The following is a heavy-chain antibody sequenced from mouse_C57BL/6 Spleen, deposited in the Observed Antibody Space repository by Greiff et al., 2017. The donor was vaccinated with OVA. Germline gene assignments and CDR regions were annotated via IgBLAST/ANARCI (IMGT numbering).Heavy chain of an antibody. D-gene: IGHD2-2*01. CDR1: GFSFTSYA. Sequence: VKLMESGPGLVAPSQSLSITCTVSGFSFTSYAISWVRQPPGKGLEWLGVIWTGGGTTYNSALKSRLSISKDNSKSQVFLKMNSLQTDDTARYYCASPSTMVTTYYAMDYWGQGTSVTVSS. V-gene: IGHV2-9-1*01. CDR2: IWTGGGT. CDR3: ASPSTMVTTYYAMDY. J-gene: IGHJ4*01.